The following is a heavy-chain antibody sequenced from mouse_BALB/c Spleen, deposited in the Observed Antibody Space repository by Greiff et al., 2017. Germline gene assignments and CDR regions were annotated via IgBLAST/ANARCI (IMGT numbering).Heavy chain of an antibody. V-gene: IGHV2-9*02. Sequence: VQLVESGPGLVAPSQSLSITCTVSGFSLTSYGVHWVRQPPGKGLEWLGVIWAGGSTNYNSALMSRLSISKDNSKSQVFLKMNSLQTDDTAMYCCATDDGYYAMDYWGQGTSVTVSS. J-gene: IGHJ4*01. CDR1: GFSLTSYG. D-gene: IGHD2-3*01. CDR3: ATDDGYYAMDY. CDR2: IWAGGST.